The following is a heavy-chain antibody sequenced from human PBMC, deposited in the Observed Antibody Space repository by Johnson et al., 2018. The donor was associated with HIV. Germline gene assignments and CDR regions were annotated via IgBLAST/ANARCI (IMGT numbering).Heavy chain of an antibody. CDR1: GFTFSSFG. CDR2: VSDHGRTT. Sequence: QVQLVESGGGVVRPGRSLRLSCAASGFTFSSFGMHWVRQAPGKGLEWVAVVSDHGRTTYFADSVKGRFTISRDNSKNTLYLQMNNLRPEDTALYYCAKEGSSSPWAFDIWGQGTMVTVSS. D-gene: IGHD2-15*01. J-gene: IGHJ3*02. V-gene: IGHV3-30*18. CDR3: AKEGSSSPWAFDI.